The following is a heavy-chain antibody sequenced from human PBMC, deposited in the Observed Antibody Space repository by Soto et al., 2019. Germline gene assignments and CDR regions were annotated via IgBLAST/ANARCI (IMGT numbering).Heavy chain of an antibody. CDR1: GYKFSSYG. V-gene: IGHV1-18*03. Sequence: QVQLVQSGAEVKKPGASVKVSCKASGYKFSSYGISWVRQAPGQGLEWMGWISAYTGNTNYAQKLQGRVTMTTDTATSTACMELRGLRSDDMAVYYCASDPKGGYPANGMDVWGQGTTVTVSS. J-gene: IGHJ6*02. CDR2: ISAYTGNT. CDR3: ASDPKGGYPANGMDV. D-gene: IGHD5-12*01.